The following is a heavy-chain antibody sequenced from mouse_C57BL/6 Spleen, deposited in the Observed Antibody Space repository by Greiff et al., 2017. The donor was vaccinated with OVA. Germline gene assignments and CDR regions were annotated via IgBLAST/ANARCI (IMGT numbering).Heavy chain of an antibody. CDR3: ARWLRRGYYAMDY. CDR1: GYTFTSYW. D-gene: IGHD2-2*01. V-gene: IGHV1-53*01. Sequence: VQLQQPGTELVKPGASVKLSCKASGYTFTSYWMHWVKQRPGQGLEWIGNINPSNGGTNYNEKFKSKATLTVDKSSSTAYMQLSSLTSEDSAVYYCARWLRRGYYAMDYWGQGTSVTVSS. J-gene: IGHJ4*01. CDR2: INPSNGGT.